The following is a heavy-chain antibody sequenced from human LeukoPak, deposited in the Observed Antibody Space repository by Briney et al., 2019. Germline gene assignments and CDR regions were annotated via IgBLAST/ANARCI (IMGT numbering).Heavy chain of an antibody. CDR1: GYTFTGYY. CDR3: ARWAQMRGFVVVPAAMDY. Sequence: ASVKVSCKASGYTFTGYYMHWVRQAPGQGLEWMGWINPNSGGTNCAQKFQGRVTMTRDTSISTAYMELSRLRSDDTAVYYCARWAQMRGFVVVPAAMDYWGQGALVTVSS. J-gene: IGHJ4*02. CDR2: INPNSGGT. D-gene: IGHD2-2*01. V-gene: IGHV1-2*02.